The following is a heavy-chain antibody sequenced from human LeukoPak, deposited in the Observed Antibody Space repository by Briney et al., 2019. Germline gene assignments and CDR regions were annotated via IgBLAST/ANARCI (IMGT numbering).Heavy chain of an antibody. CDR2: IYHSGST. V-gene: IGHV4-30-2*01. D-gene: IGHD2-2*01. J-gene: IGHJ5*02. Sequence: SQTLSLTCAVSGGSISSGGYSWSWIRQPPGKGLEWSGYIYHSGSTYYNPSLKSRVTISVDRSKNQFSLKLSSVTAADTAVYYCARTGGLTYCSSTSCHSEPDWFDPWGQGTLVTVSS. CDR1: GGSISSGGYS. CDR3: ARTGGLTYCSSTSCHSEPDWFDP.